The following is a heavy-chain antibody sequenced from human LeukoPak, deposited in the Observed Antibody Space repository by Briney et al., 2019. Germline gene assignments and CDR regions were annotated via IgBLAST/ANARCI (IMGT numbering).Heavy chain of an antibody. CDR3: AKNGDRGAYCTGGTCYPYFYYYMDV. Sequence: PGGSLRLSCAVSGFPFSHYGMNWVRQAPGMGLEAVSGFTSVGTAYYADSVKGRFTISRDNSKNTLYLQMNSLRAEDTAIYYCAKNGDRGAYCTGGTCYPYFYYYMDVWGKGTTVTI. V-gene: IGHV3-23*01. CDR1: GFPFSHYG. D-gene: IGHD2-15*01. J-gene: IGHJ6*03. CDR2: FTSVGTA.